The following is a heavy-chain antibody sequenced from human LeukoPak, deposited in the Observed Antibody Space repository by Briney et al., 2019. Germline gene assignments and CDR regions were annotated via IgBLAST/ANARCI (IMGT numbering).Heavy chain of an antibody. CDR3: ARVNNYYDSSGYLYYFDN. J-gene: IGHJ4*02. CDR1: GYTFTGHY. CDR2: INPNSGGT. D-gene: IGHD3-22*01. Sequence: ASVKVSCKASGYTFTGHYMHWVRQAPGQGLEWMGWINPNSGGTNTAQKFQGRVTMTRDTSLSTAYMELSRLRSDDTAVYYCARVNNYYDSSGYLYYFDNWGQGTLVTVSS. V-gene: IGHV1-2*02.